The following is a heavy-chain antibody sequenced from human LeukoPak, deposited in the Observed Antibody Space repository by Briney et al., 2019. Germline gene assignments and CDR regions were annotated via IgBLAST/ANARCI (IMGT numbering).Heavy chain of an antibody. CDR3: AMPIAVAGDFDL. Sequence: GGSLRLSCAASGFTFSSYWMSWVRQAPGKGLEWVANIKQDGSEKYHVDSVKGRFTISRDNAKNSLYLQMNSLRAEDTAVYSCAMPIAVAGDFDLWGRGTLVTVSS. D-gene: IGHD6-19*01. CDR1: GFTFSSYW. V-gene: IGHV3-7*01. CDR2: IKQDGSEK. J-gene: IGHJ2*01.